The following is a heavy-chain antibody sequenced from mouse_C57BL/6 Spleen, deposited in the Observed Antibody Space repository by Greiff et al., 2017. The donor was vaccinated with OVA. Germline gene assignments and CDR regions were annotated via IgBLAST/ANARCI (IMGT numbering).Heavy chain of an antibody. CDR3: ARVYYDYDNAMDY. Sequence: QVQLQQPGAELVKPGASVKLSRKASGYTFTSYWMQWVKQRPGQGLEWIGEIDPSDSYTNYNQKFKRKATLTVDTSSSTAYMQLSSLTSEDSAVYYCARVYYDYDNAMDYWGQGTSVTVSS. D-gene: IGHD2-4*01. J-gene: IGHJ4*01. CDR1: GYTFTSYW. V-gene: IGHV1-50*01. CDR2: IDPSDSYT.